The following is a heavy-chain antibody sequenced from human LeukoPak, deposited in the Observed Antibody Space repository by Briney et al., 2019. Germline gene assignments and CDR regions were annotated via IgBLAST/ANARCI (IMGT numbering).Heavy chain of an antibody. CDR1: GYTFTSYD. CDR3: ARGPYYDFWSGYSPIPSSYYYYYMDV. J-gene: IGHJ6*03. V-gene: IGHV1-8*03. CDR2: MNPNSGNT. D-gene: IGHD3-3*01. Sequence: ASVKVSCKASGYTFTSYDINWVRQATGQGLEWMGWMNPNSGNTGYAQKFQRRVTITRNTSISTAYMELSSLRSEDTAVYYCARGPYYDFWSGYSPIPSSYYYYYMDVWGKGTTVTVSS.